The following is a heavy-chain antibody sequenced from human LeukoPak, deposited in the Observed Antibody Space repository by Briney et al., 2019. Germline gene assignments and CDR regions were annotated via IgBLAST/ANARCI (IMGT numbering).Heavy chain of an antibody. Sequence: GESLKISCRGSGYTFTNYWIGWVRQMPGKGLEWMGIIFPGDSDTRYSPSFLGQVTISADKSISTAYLQWSSLKASDTAMYYCARLPGYCSGASCYFDYWGRGTLVTVSS. CDR1: GYTFTNYW. V-gene: IGHV5-51*01. CDR3: ARLPGYCSGASCYFDY. J-gene: IGHJ4*02. D-gene: IGHD2-15*01. CDR2: IFPGDSDT.